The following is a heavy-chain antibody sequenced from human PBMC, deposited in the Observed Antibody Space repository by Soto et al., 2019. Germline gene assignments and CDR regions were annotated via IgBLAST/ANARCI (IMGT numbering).Heavy chain of an antibody. J-gene: IGHJ5*02. CDR3: ARAVRAYCGGDCYPNWFDP. CDR1: GGSISSCGYY. V-gene: IGHV4-31*03. Sequence: SETLSLTCTVSGGSISSCGYYWSWIRQHPGKGLEWIGYIYYSGSTYYNPSLKSRVTISVDTSKNQFSLKLSSVTAADTAVYYCARAVRAYCGGDCYPNWFDPWGQGTLVTVSS. CDR2: IYYSGST. D-gene: IGHD2-21*02.